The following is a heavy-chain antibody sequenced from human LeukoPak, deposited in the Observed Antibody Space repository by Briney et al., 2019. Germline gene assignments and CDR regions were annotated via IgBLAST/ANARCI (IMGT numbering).Heavy chain of an antibody. Sequence: PGGSLRLSCAASGFIFDHYTMHWVRQAPGKGLEWVSLISWDGSSTYYADSVKGRFTISRDNSKNSLSLQMNSLRAEDTALYYCAKDGKNYFDYWGQGTLVTVSS. J-gene: IGHJ4*02. V-gene: IGHV3-43*01. CDR3: AKDGKNYFDY. CDR2: ISWDGSST. CDR1: GFIFDHYT.